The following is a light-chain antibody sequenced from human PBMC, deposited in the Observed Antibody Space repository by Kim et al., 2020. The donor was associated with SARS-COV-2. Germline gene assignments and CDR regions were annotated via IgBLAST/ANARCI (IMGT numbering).Light chain of an antibody. J-gene: IGKJ2*03. Sequence: EPASISCRSSQSLQHSNGYNYLDWYLQKPGQSPQLLIYLGSNRASGVPDRFSGSGSGTDFTLKISRVEAEDVGVYYCMQALQTPRSFGQGTKLEI. CDR1: QSLQHSNGYNY. V-gene: IGKV2-28*01. CDR3: MQALQTPRS. CDR2: LGS.